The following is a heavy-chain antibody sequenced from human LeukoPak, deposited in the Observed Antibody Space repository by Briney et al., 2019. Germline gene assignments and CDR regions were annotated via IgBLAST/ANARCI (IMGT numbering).Heavy chain of an antibody. D-gene: IGHD4-17*01. CDR3: AKGGTTVIDPVDY. CDR2: ISYDGSNK. Sequence: GGSLRLSCVASGFTFSRYAMHWVRQAPGKGLEWVTVISYDGSNKFYADSVKGRFTISRDSSKNTLYLQMNSLRAEDTAVYYCAKGGTTVIDPVDYWGQGTLVTVSS. J-gene: IGHJ4*02. CDR1: GFTFSRYA. V-gene: IGHV3-30-3*01.